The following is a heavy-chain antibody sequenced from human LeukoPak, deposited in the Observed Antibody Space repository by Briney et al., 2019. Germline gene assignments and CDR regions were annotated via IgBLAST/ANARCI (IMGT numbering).Heavy chain of an antibody. CDR3: AREYYFDNSGYYGVGDY. Sequence: GASVKVSFKASGYTFTAYYIHWVRHAPGQGLEWMGWFNPNSGGTNYAQEFQGRVTMTRDTSISTAYMELSRLRSDDTAVYYCAREYYFDNSGYYGVGDYWGQGTLVTVSS. CDR2: FNPNSGGT. J-gene: IGHJ4*02. D-gene: IGHD3-22*01. V-gene: IGHV1-2*02. CDR1: GYTFTAYY.